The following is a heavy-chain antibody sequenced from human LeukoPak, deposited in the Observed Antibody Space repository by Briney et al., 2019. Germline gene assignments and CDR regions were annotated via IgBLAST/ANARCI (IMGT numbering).Heavy chain of an antibody. D-gene: IGHD5-18*01. V-gene: IGHV4-34*01. Sequence: SETLSLTCAVYGGSFSGYYWSWIRQPPGKGLEWIGEINHSGSTNYNPSLKSRVTISVDTSKNQFSLKLSSVTAADTAVYYCAREYELWPLYYYYGMDVWGQGTTVTVSS. CDR3: AREYELWPLYYYYGMDV. CDR1: GGSFSGYY. J-gene: IGHJ6*02. CDR2: INHSGST.